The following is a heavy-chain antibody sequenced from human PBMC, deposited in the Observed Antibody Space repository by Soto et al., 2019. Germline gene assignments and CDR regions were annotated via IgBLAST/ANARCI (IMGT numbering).Heavy chain of an antibody. V-gene: IGHV3-7*01. D-gene: IGHD5-12*01. CDR3: ARARRGDGYNRFFDY. Sequence: GGSLRLSCAASGFTFSSYWMNWVRQAPGKGLEWVANIKQDGSEKYYVDSVKGRFTISRDNAKNSLYLQMNSLRAEDTAVYYCARARRGDGYNRFFDYWGQGTLVTVSS. CDR1: GFTFSSYW. CDR2: IKQDGSEK. J-gene: IGHJ4*02.